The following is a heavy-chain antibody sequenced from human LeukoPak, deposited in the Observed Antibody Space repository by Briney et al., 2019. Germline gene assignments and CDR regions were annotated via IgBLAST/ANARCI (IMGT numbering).Heavy chain of an antibody. CDR1: GYTFTSYG. Sequence: ASVKVSCKASGYTFTSYGIGRVRQAPGQGLDWMGWINPNSGGTNYAQKFQGRVTMTRDTSISTAYMELSRLRSDDTAVYYCARVLLWFGEPTNTGIDYWGQGTLVTASS. V-gene: IGHV1-2*02. CDR2: INPNSGGT. CDR3: ARVLLWFGEPTNTGIDY. D-gene: IGHD3-10*01. J-gene: IGHJ4*02.